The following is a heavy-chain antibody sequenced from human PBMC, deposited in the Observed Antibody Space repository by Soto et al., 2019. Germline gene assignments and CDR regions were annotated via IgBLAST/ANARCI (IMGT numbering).Heavy chain of an antibody. Sequence: QVQLVDSGGGLARPGGSMRLSCAASGFTFSDYHMSWIRQAPGKGLEWISYIINSGTTVYYADSVKGRFTISRDNAKTSRYLQMASTRAEETAVYYCASDRGGINGSSFFDYWGQGTLVTVSS. CDR2: IINSGTTV. J-gene: IGHJ4*02. V-gene: IGHV3-11*01. CDR1: GFTFSDYH. CDR3: ASDRGGINGSSFFDY. D-gene: IGHD3-10*01.